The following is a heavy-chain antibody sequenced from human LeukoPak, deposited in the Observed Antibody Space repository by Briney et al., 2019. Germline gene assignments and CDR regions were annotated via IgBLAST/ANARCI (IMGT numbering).Heavy chain of an antibody. Sequence: PGGSLRLSCAASGFTFSSYWMHWVRQAPGKGLVWXXRINSDGSSTSYADSVKGRFTISRDNAKNTLYLQMNSLRAEDTAVYYCARDGVAAAANDAFDIWGQGTMVTVSS. CDR3: ARDGVAAAANDAFDI. V-gene: IGHV3-74*01. CDR1: GFTFSSYW. D-gene: IGHD6-13*01. J-gene: IGHJ3*02. CDR2: INSDGSST.